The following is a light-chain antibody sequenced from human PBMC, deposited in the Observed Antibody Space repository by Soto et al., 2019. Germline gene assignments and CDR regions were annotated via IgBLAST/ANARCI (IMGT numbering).Light chain of an antibody. V-gene: IGKV3-20*01. Sequence: EIVLTQSPGTLSLSPGDTATLSCRASQIVRSSYLAWYQQKPGQAPRLLIYDASSRATGVPDRFSGSGSGTDFTLTISRLEPEDFAVYYCQQYGTSRTWTFGQGTKVDI. CDR2: DAS. CDR1: QIVRSSY. CDR3: QQYGTSRTWT. J-gene: IGKJ1*01.